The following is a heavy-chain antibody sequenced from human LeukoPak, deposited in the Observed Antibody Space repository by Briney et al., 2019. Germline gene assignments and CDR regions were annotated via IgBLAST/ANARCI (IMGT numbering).Heavy chain of an antibody. V-gene: IGHV3-53*01. CDR2: IYSGGST. D-gene: IGHD1-26*01. J-gene: IGHJ4*02. Sequence: GGSLRLSGAASGFTVSSNYMSWVRQAPGKGLEWVSVIYSGGSTYYADSVKGRFTISRDNSKNTLYLQMNSLRAEDTAVYYCARDGIVGATTLDYWGQGTLVAVSS. CDR3: ARDGIVGATTLDY. CDR1: GFTVSSNY.